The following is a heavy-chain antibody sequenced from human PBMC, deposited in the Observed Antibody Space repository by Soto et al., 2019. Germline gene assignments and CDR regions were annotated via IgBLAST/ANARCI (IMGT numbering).Heavy chain of an antibody. Sequence: QVQLVQSGAEVKKPGSSVKVSCKASGGTFSSYAISWVRQAPGQGLEWMGGIIPIFGTANYAQKFQGRVTITADESTSTAYMELSSLRSEDTAVYYCAGSDSSGYSLPYYFDYWGQGTLVTVSS. CDR1: GGTFSSYA. V-gene: IGHV1-69*12. D-gene: IGHD3-22*01. CDR3: AGSDSSGYSLPYYFDY. J-gene: IGHJ4*02. CDR2: IIPIFGTA.